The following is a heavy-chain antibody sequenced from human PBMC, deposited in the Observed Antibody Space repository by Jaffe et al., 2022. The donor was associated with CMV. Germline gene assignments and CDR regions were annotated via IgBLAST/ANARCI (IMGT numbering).Heavy chain of an antibody. D-gene: IGHD6-19*01. CDR1: GGSFSGYY. CDR3: ASRGSGCRREACRRGAYV. CDR2: INHSGST. J-gene: IGHJ6*04. V-gene: IGHV4-34*01. Sequence: QVQLQQWGAGLLKPSETLSLTCAVYGGSFSGYYWSWIRQPPGKGLEWIGEINHSGSTNYNPSLKSRVTISVDTSKNQFSLKLSSVTAADTAVYYCASRGSGCRREACRRGAYVWGKGTTVTVSS.